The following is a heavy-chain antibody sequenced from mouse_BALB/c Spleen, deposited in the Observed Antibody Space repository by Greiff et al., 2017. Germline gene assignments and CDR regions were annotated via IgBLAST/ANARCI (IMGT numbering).Heavy chain of an antibody. Sequence: EVMLVESGGGLVQPGGSMKLSCVASGFTFSNYWMNWVRQSPEKGLEWVAEIRLKSNNYATHYAESVKGRFTISRDDSKSSVYLQMNNLRAEDTGIYYCTREGGLRRDWYFDVWGAGTTVTVSS. CDR3: TREGGLRRDWYFDV. J-gene: IGHJ1*01. V-gene: IGHV6-6*02. D-gene: IGHD2-4*01. CDR1: GFTFSNYW. CDR2: IRLKSNNYAT.